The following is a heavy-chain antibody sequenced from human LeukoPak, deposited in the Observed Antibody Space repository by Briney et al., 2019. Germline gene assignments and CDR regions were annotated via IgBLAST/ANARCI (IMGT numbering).Heavy chain of an antibody. J-gene: IGHJ4*02. Sequence: ASVKVSCKASGYTFTGYYLHWVRQAPGQGLEWMGWITPNSGGTNYAQRFQGRVTMTRDTSISTAYMELSRLRSDDTAVYYCARGRTTHSYASSGFYPRDYWGQGTLVTVSS. CDR2: ITPNSGGT. CDR1: GYTFTGYY. V-gene: IGHV1-2*02. D-gene: IGHD3-22*01. CDR3: ARGRTTHSYASSGFYPRDY.